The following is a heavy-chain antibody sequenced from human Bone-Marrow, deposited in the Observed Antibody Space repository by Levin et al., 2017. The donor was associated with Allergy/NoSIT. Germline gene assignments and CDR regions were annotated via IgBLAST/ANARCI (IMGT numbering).Heavy chain of an antibody. Sequence: GESLKISCEASGFTFINYNMHWVRQAPGKGLEWLSYISQDGNDKFYADSVKGRFTVSRDNSRNTVYLQLNSLRADDTATYYCARDLMWLVDYWGQGTLVTISS. CDR2: ISQDGNDK. D-gene: IGHD6-19*01. CDR3: ARDLMWLVDY. V-gene: IGHV3-30*04. J-gene: IGHJ4*02. CDR1: GFTFINYN.